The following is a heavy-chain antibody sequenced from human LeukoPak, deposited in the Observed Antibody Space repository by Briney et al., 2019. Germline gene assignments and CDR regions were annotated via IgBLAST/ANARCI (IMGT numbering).Heavy chain of an antibody. CDR2: INHSGST. CDR3: ARAPRLGSYYDY. J-gene: IGHJ4*02. D-gene: IGHD1-26*01. CDR1: GGSFSGYY. Sequence: SETLSLTCAVYGGSFSGYYWSWIRQPPGKGLEWIGEINHSGSTNYNPSLKSRVTISVDTSKSQFSLKLSSVTAADTAVYYCARAPRLGSYYDYWGQGTLVTVSS. V-gene: IGHV4-34*01.